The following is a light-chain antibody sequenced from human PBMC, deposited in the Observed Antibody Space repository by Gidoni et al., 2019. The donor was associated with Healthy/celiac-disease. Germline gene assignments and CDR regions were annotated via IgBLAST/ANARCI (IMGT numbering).Light chain of an antibody. CDR3: QQYGSSPLX. CDR2: GAS. J-gene: IGKJ4*01. CDR1: QRVSSSY. Sequence: EIVLTQSPGTLSLSPGERATLSCRASQRVSSSYLAWYQQKPGQAPRLLLYGASSRATGIPDRFSGSGSGTDFTLTISRLEPEDFAVYYCQQYGSSPLXFXGGTKVEIK. V-gene: IGKV3-20*01.